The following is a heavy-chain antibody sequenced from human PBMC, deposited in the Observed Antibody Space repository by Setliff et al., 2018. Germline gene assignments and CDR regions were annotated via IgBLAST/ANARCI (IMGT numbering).Heavy chain of an antibody. J-gene: IGHJ4*02. CDR3: ARHEFVGGYYGSVTYRHFDY. D-gene: IGHD3-10*01. V-gene: IGHV4-59*04. Sequence: PSETLSLTCTVSGASISSYYWSWIRQPPGEGLEWIGSIYYTXTAXYNPSLKSRVTXXVDTSKNQFSLQVTSLAATDTALYFCARHEFVGGYYGSVTYRHFDYWGQGILVTVSS. CDR2: IYYTXTA. CDR1: GASISSYY.